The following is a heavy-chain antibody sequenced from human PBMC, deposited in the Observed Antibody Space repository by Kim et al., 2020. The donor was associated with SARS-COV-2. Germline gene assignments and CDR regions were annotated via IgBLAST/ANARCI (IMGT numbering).Heavy chain of an antibody. J-gene: IGHJ4*02. V-gene: IGHV1-69*02. D-gene: IGHD3-10*01. Sequence: NHAEQVQGRVTIPADKSTSTAYMELSSLRSEDMAVYYCARTRGGSYYFDYWGQGTLVTVSS. CDR3: ARTRGGSYYFDY.